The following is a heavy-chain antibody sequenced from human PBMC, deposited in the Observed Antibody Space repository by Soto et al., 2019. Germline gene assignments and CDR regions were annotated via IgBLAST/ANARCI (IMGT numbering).Heavy chain of an antibody. V-gene: IGHV1-69*01. Sequence: QVQLVQSGAEVKKPGSSVKVSCKASGGTFSSYAISWVRQAPGQGLEWMGGIIPIFGTANYAQKFQGRVKITADESTSTAYMELSSLRSEDTAVYYCARSTTYNWNYLPTTTLDYWVQGTLVTVSS. CDR3: ARSTTYNWNYLPTTTLDY. CDR2: IIPIFGTA. J-gene: IGHJ4*02. D-gene: IGHD1-7*01. CDR1: GGTFSSYA.